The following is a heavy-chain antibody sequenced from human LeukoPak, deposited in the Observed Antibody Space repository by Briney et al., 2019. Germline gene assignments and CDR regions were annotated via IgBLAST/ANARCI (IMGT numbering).Heavy chain of an antibody. Sequence: PGGSLRLSCAAYGFTFSSYSMNWLRQAPGKGLEWVSSTSSSSSYIYYADSVKGRFTISRDNAKNSLYLQMNSLRAEETAAFYCARDGYEAGDAFDIWGQGTMVTVSS. CDR3: ARDGYEAGDAFDI. D-gene: IGHD5-18*01. V-gene: IGHV3-21*01. CDR1: GFTFSSYS. CDR2: TSSSSSYI. J-gene: IGHJ3*02.